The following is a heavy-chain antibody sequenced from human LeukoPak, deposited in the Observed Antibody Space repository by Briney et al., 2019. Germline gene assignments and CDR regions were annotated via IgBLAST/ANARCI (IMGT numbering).Heavy chain of an antibody. Sequence: GESLKISCKAFGYSFTRYWIGWVRQRPGKGLGWVGIIYPGDSDTRYSHSFEGQVTISADKSIGTAFLQWRSLKASDSAIYYCAKNTGEGNYFDHWGQGSLVTVSS. V-gene: IGHV5-51*01. CDR3: AKNTGEGNYFDH. D-gene: IGHD3-16*01. CDR2: IYPGDSDT. J-gene: IGHJ4*02. CDR1: GYSFTRYW.